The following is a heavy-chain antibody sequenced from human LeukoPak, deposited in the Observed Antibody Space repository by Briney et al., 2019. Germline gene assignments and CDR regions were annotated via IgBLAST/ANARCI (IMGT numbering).Heavy chain of an antibody. CDR3: AKGTKAHILTAYMRDRWFDP. V-gene: IGHV3-74*01. J-gene: IGHJ5*02. D-gene: IGHD3-9*01. Sequence: GGSLRLSCAASGFTFSNYWMHWFRQAPGKGLVWVSRINSDESSTVYADSVKGRFTISRDNAKNTLHLQMNSLRAEDTAVYYCAKGTKAHILTAYMRDRWFDPWGQGTLVTVSS. CDR1: GFTFSNYW. CDR2: INSDESST.